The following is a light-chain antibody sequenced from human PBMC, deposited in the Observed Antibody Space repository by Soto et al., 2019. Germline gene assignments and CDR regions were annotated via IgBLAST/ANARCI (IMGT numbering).Light chain of an antibody. CDR2: SND. CDR3: AAWDGSLNGWV. V-gene: IGLV1-44*01. J-gene: IGLJ2*01. CDR1: SSNIGSNT. Sequence: QAVVTQAPSASGTPGQRVTISCSGSSSNIGSNTVSWYQQVPGTAPKLLIYSNDQRPSGVPDRFSGSKSGTSASLAIGGLQSEDEADYYCAAWDGSLNGWVFGGATQLTVL.